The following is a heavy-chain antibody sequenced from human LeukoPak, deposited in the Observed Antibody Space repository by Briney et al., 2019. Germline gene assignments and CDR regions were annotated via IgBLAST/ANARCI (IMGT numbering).Heavy chain of an antibody. J-gene: IGHJ4*02. CDR3: TRGDIVVVVAATDY. Sequence: SETLSLTCTVSGGSISSGSYYWSWIRQPAGKGLEWIGRIYTSGSTNYNPSLKSRVTISVDTSKNQFSLKLSSVTAADTAVYYCTRGDIVVVVAATDYWGQGTLVTVSS. V-gene: IGHV4-61*02. CDR2: IYTSGST. CDR1: GGSISSGSYY. D-gene: IGHD2-15*01.